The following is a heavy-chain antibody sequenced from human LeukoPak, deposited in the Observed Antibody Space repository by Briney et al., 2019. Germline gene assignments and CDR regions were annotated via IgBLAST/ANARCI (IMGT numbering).Heavy chain of an antibody. CDR1: GYTFTGYY. J-gene: IGHJ4*02. V-gene: IGHV1-2*02. D-gene: IGHD5-18*01. CDR3: AASSVDTAMVPTFDY. CDR2: INPNSGGT. Sequence: ASVKVSCKASGYTFTGYYMHWVRQAPGQGLEWMGWINPNSGGTNYAQKFQGRVTMTRDTSISTAYMELSRLRSDDTAVYYCAASSVDTAMVPTFDYWGQGTLVTVSS.